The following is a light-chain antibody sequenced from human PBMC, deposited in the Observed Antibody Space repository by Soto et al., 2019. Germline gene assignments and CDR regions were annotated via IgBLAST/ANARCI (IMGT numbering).Light chain of an antibody. CDR1: QRIGIY. CDR3: QQTYSTPHSIT. J-gene: IGKJ5*01. V-gene: IGKV1-39*01. CDR2: GAS. Sequence: DSQMTQSPSSLSASVGDRVTITCRASQRIGIYLNWYQQKPGKAPKVLIYGASTLQGGVPSRFSGSGSGADFALTISSLQPEDFATYYCQQTYSTPHSITFGQGTRLEIQ.